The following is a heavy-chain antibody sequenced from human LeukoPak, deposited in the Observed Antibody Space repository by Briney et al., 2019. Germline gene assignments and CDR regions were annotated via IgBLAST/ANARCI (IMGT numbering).Heavy chain of an antibody. V-gene: IGHV4-34*01. CDR3: ARGGGDSSGYYPWYYFDY. J-gene: IGHJ4*02. D-gene: IGHD3-22*01. CDR1: GGSFSGYY. Sequence: SETLSLTCAVYGGSFSGYYWSWIRQPPGKGLEWIGEINHSGSTYYNPSLKSRVTISVDRSKNQFSLKLSSVTAADTAVYYCARGGGDSSGYYPWYYFDYWGQGTLVTVSS. CDR2: INHSGST.